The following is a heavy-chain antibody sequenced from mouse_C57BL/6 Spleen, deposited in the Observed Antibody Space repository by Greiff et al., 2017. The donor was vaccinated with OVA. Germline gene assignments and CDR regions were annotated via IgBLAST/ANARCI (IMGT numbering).Heavy chain of an antibody. CDR3: ASEDGNSGYFDV. Sequence: VQLQQSGPELVKPGASVKISCKASGYAFSSSWMNWVKQRPGKGLEWIGRIYPGDGDTNYNGKFKGKATLTADKSSSTAYMQLSSLTSEDSAVYYCASEDGNSGYFDVWGTGTTVTVSS. V-gene: IGHV1-82*01. CDR1: GYAFSSSW. J-gene: IGHJ1*03. D-gene: IGHD2-1*01. CDR2: IYPGDGDT.